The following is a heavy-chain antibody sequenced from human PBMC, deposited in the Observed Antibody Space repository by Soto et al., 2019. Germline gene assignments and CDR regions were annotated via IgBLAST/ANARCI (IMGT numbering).Heavy chain of an antibody. CDR2: IYYSGST. D-gene: IGHD3-22*01. CDR3: ARLNLYYYDSSGYYSESNWFDP. CDR1: GGSISSSSYY. J-gene: IGHJ5*02. V-gene: IGHV4-39*01. Sequence: SETLSLTCTVSGGSISSSSYYWGWIRQPPGKGLEWIGSIYYSGSTYYNPSLKSRVTISVDTSKNQFSLKLSSVTAADTAVYYCARLNLYYYDSSGYYSESNWFDPWGQGTLVTVSS.